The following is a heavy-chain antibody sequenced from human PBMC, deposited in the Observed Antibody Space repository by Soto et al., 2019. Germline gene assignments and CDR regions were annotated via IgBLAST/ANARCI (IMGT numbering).Heavy chain of an antibody. CDR1: GGSISSGGYY. D-gene: IGHD3-10*01. V-gene: IGHV4-61*08. CDR2: IYYSGGP. Sequence: PSETLSLTCTVSGGSISSGGYYWSWIRQSPGKGLEWIGHIYYSGGPNYNPSLMSRVTISVDTSNNQFSLKLKSVTAADTAVYYCARGGGAIPSYYFGLAVWSQGTTVTVSS. CDR3: ARGGGAIPSYYFGLAV. J-gene: IGHJ6*02.